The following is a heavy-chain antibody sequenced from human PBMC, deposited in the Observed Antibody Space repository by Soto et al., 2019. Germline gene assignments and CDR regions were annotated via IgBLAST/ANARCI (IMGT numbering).Heavy chain of an antibody. J-gene: IGHJ4*02. CDR2: ISAYNGNT. CDR3: ARSGITFGGVIVGIDY. D-gene: IGHD3-16*01. V-gene: IGHV1-18*01. Sequence: ASVKVSCKASGYTFTSYGISWVRQAPGQGLEWMGWISAYNGNTNYAQKLQGRVTMTTDTSTCTAYMELRSLRSDDTAVYYCARSGITFGGVIVGIDYWGQGTLVTVSS. CDR1: GYTFTSYG.